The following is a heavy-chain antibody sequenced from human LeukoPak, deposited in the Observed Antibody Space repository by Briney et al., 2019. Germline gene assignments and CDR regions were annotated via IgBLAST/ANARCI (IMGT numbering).Heavy chain of an antibody. CDR3: AREAFGVVRYYYYYYMDV. V-gene: IGHV1-18*01. CDR2: ISAYNGNT. D-gene: IGHD3-3*01. J-gene: IGHJ6*03. Sequence: AASVKVSCKASGYTFTSYVISWVRQAPGQGLEGMGWISAYNGNTNYAQKRQGRVTMTTDTSTSTAYTALRSLRSDDTAVSYCAREAFGVVRYYYYYYMDVWGKGTTVTVSS. CDR1: GYTFTSYV.